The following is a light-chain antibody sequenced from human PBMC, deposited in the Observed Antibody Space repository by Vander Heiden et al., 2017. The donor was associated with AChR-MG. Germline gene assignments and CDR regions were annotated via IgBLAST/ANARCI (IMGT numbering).Light chain of an antibody. V-gene: IGKV3-20*01. CDR1: QSVSNNY. CDR2: RAS. Sequence: EIVLTQSPGTLSLSPGERATLSCRASQSVSNNYLAWYQQKPGQAPRLLIYRASSRATGIPDSFSGSGYGTDFTLTISRLEPEDFAVYYCQQNGSSPMYTFGQGTKLEIK. CDR3: QQNGSSPMYT. J-gene: IGKJ2*01.